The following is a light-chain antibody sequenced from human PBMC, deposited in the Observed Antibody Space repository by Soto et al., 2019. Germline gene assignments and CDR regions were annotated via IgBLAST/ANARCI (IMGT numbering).Light chain of an antibody. Sequence: QSALTQPPSASGSPGQSVTISCSGTSSDVGGYNYVSWFQQHPGKAPKLMIYEVTKRPSGVPDRFSGSKSGNTASLTVSGLEADDEAEYYCSSYVGSNNLVFGTGTKVTVL. CDR2: EVT. CDR1: SSDVGGYNY. CDR3: SSYVGSNNLV. V-gene: IGLV2-8*01. J-gene: IGLJ1*01.